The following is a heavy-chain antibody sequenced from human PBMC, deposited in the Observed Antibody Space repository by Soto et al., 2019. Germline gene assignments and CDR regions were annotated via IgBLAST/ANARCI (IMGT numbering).Heavy chain of an antibody. V-gene: IGHV3-30*03. D-gene: IGHD3-10*01. J-gene: IGHJ4*02. CDR2: ISYDGSYK. CDR1: GFTFSTYG. Sequence: PGGSLRLSCAASGFTFSTYGMHWVRQAPGKGLEWVAVISYDGSYKYYADSVKGRLTISRDNSRNTLYLQMNSLRVEDTAVYYCARNFHYDSGTYLFDLAYWGQGTLVTVSS. CDR3: ARNFHYDSGTYLFDLAY.